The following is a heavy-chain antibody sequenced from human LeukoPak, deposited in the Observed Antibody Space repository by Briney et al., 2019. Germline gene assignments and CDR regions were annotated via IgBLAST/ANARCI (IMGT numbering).Heavy chain of an antibody. CDR1: GFTLNGYW. J-gene: IGHJ6*02. CDR3: TRVQAGRSGLMDV. V-gene: IGHV3-74*01. D-gene: IGHD2-8*02. Sequence: GGSLRLSCAASGFTLNGYWMHWVRQAPGEGLVWVSRIDPDGSTTNYAESVKGRFTTSRDNAKNTVYLQMNSLRAEDTALYYCTRVQAGRSGLMDVWGRGTTVTVSS. CDR2: IDPDGSTT.